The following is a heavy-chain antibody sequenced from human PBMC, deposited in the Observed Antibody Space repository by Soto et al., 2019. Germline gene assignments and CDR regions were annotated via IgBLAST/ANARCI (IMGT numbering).Heavy chain of an antibody. Sequence: ASVKVSCKASGYTFTSYGISWVRQAPGQGLEWMGWINAGNGNTKYSQKFQGRVTITRDTSGSTAYMELSSLRSEDTAVYYCAQLIRARGYYGMDVWGQGTTVTVSS. J-gene: IGHJ6*02. D-gene: IGHD5-18*01. CDR2: INAGNGNT. CDR3: AQLIRARGYYGMDV. V-gene: IGHV1-3*01. CDR1: GYTFTSYG.